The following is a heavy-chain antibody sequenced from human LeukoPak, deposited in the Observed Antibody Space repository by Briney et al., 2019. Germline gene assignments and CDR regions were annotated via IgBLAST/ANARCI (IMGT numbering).Heavy chain of an antibody. V-gene: IGHV3-23*01. CDR2: LSGSGGST. CDR3: AKVRGSSGYSHYFDY. CDR1: GFTFISYA. J-gene: IGHJ4*02. D-gene: IGHD3-22*01. Sequence: GGSLRLYCAASGFTFISYAVTWVRQAPGKGLEWVSTLSGSGGSTYYADSVKGRFTISIDNSKNTLYLHMSSLRAEDTAVYYCAKVRGSSGYSHYFDYWRQGTLVTVSS.